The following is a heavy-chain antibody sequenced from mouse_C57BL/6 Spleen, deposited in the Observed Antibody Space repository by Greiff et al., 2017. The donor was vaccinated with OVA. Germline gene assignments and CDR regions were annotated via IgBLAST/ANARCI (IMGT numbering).Heavy chain of an antibody. V-gene: IGHV3-6*01. D-gene: IGHD2-4*01. CDR3: AREGMIRWYFDV. CDR2: ISYDGSN. Sequence: EVKLVESGPGLVKPSQSLSLTCSVTGYSITSGYYWNWIRQFPGNKLEWMGYISYDGSNNYNPSLKNRISITRDTSKNQFFLKLNSVTTEDTATYYCAREGMIRWYFDVWGTGTTVTVSS. CDR1: GYSITSGYY. J-gene: IGHJ1*03.